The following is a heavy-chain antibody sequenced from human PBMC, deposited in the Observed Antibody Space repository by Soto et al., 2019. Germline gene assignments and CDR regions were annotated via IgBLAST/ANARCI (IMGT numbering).Heavy chain of an antibody. J-gene: IGHJ6*03. D-gene: IGHD6-19*01. CDR1: GFTFSSYA. V-gene: IGHV3-23*01. CDR2: ISGSGGST. Sequence: GGSLRLSCAASGFTFSSYAMSWVRQAPGKGLEWVSAISGSGGSTYYADSVKGRFTISRDNSKNTLYLQMNSLRSEDTAVYYCARRSAVAGDYYYYMDVWGKGTTVTVSS. CDR3: ARRSAVAGDYYYYMDV.